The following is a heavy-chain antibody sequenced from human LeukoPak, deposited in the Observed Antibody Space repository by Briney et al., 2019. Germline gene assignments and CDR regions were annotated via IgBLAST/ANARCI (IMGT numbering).Heavy chain of an antibody. D-gene: IGHD3-16*01. CDR2: IIPIFGIA. Sequence: SVKVSCKASGGTFSSYAISWVRQAPGQGLEWMGRIIPIFGIANYAQEFQGRVTITADKSTSTAYMELSSLRSEDTAAYYCARVGGYDYVWGSYKEPPPVNYGMDVWGQGTTVTVSS. CDR1: GGTFSSYA. V-gene: IGHV1-69*04. J-gene: IGHJ6*02. CDR3: ARVGGYDYVWGSYKEPPPVNYGMDV.